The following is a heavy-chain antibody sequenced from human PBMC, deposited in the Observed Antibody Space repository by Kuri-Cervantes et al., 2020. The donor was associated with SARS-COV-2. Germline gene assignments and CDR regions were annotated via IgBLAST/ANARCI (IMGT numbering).Heavy chain of an antibody. Sequence: GESLKISCTASGFTFGDYAMSWVRQAPGKGLEWVGFIRSKAYGGTTEYAASVKGRFTISRDDSKNTLYLQMNSPKTEDTAVYYCTTLIDYWGQGALVTVSS. J-gene: IGHJ4*02. V-gene: IGHV3-49*04. CDR2: IRSKAYGGTT. CDR1: GFTFGDYA. CDR3: TTLIDY.